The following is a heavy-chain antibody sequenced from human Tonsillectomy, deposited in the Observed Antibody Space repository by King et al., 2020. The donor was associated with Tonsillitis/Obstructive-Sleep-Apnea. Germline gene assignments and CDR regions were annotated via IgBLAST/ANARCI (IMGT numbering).Heavy chain of an antibody. J-gene: IGHJ4*02. Sequence: VQLQQWGAGLLKPSETLSLTCAVYGGSFSGYYWSWIRQPPGKGLEWIGEINHSGSTNYNPSLKRRVTISVDTSKNQFSLTMSSVTAADTAVYYCSRGSPPYYDYVWGSYRLPSFDSWGQGTLVTVSS. D-gene: IGHD3-16*02. CDR2: INHSGST. CDR3: SRGSPPYYDYVWGSYRLPSFDS. CDR1: GGSFSGYY. V-gene: IGHV4-34*01.